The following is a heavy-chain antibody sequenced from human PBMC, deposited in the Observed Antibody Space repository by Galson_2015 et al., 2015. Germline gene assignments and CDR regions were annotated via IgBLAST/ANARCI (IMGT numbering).Heavy chain of an antibody. Sequence: SLRLSCAASGFTFSSYEMNWVRQAPGKGLEWVSYISSSGSTIYYADSVKGRFTISRDNAKNSLYLQMNSLRAEDTAVYYCARDLWGTYYDSSGYPYYWGQGTLVTVSS. CDR1: GFTFSSYE. J-gene: IGHJ4*02. CDR3: ARDLWGTYYDSSGYPYY. D-gene: IGHD3-22*01. V-gene: IGHV3-48*03. CDR2: ISSSGSTI.